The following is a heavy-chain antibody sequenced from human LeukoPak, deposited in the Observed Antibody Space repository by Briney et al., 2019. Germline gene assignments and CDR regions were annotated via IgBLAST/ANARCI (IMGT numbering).Heavy chain of an antibody. CDR1: GYTFTSYG. J-gene: IGHJ4*02. CDR2: ISAYNGNT. D-gene: IGHD6-19*01. Sequence: VASVKVSCKASGYTFTSYGISWVRQAPGQGLEWMGWISAYNGNTNYAQKLQGRVTMTTDTSTSTAYMELRSLRSDDTAVYYCVRAPPASPYSSGWYGDLWGQGTLVTVSS. V-gene: IGHV1-18*01. CDR3: VRAPPASPYSSGWYGDL.